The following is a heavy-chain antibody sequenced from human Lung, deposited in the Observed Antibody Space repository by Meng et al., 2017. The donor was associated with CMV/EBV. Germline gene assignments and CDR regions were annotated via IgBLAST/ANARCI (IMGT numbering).Heavy chain of an antibody. J-gene: IGHJ6*02. CDR3: ARACSSTSWLAAYYYYGMDV. V-gene: IGHV3-48*04. CDR1: GFTFSSYS. D-gene: IGHD2-2*01. CDR2: ISSSSSTI. Sequence: GESXKISCAASGFTFSSYSMNWVRQAPGKGLEWVSYISSSSSTIYYADSVKGRFTISRDNAKNSLYLQMNSLRAEDTAVYYCARACSSTSWLAAYYYYGMDVWGQGTXVTVSS.